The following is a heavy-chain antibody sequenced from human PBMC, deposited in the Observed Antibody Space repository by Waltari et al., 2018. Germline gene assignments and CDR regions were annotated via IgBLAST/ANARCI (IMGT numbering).Heavy chain of an antibody. D-gene: IGHD6-6*01. CDR1: GCGVSSYW. CDR3: ARDSTRRFDY. V-gene: IGHV3-7*01. Sequence: EVQLVESGGGLVQPGGSVRLAGAAAGCGVSSYWMTWVRQAPGKGLEWVASINEDGSEKQYVDSVKGRFTISRDNAKNSLYLQMNSLRADDTAVYYCARDSTRRFDYWGQGTLVTVSS. J-gene: IGHJ4*02. CDR2: INEDGSEK.